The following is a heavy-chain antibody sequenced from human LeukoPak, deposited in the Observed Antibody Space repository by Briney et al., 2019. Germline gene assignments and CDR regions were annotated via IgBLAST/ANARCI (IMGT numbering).Heavy chain of an antibody. V-gene: IGHV3-23*01. Sequence: PGGSLRLSCVASGFTFSSYGMHWVRQAPGKGLEWVSAISGSGGSTYCADSVKGRFTISRDNSKNTLYLQMNSLRAEDTAVYYCANSGSIRHPRFWGQGTTVTVSS. CDR1: GFTFSSYG. CDR3: ANSGSIRHPRF. D-gene: IGHD6-25*01. J-gene: IGHJ6*02. CDR2: ISGSGGST.